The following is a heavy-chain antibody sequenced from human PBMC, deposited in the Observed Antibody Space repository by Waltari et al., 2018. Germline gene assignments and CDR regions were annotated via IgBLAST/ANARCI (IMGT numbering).Heavy chain of an antibody. Sequence: VRLVESGGGLVKPGGSLRLSCAASGFTSGSISMNWLRQAPGEGREWVSSISSSSNYIYYADSVKGRFTIFRDNAKHSLVLQMNSLRAEDTAVYYCARDFTSWGFDYWGQGTLVTVSS. CDR1: GFTSGSIS. D-gene: IGHD2-2*01. J-gene: IGHJ4*02. V-gene: IGHV3-21*01. CDR3: ARDFTSWGFDY. CDR2: ISSSSNYI.